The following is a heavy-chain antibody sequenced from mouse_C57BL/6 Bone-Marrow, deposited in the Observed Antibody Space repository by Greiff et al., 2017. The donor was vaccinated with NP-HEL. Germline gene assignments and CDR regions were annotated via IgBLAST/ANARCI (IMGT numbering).Heavy chain of an antibody. CDR3: AFYYEYDTSYFDY. J-gene: IGHJ2*01. CDR1: GFNIKDYY. CDR2: IDPEDGET. D-gene: IGHD2-4*01. V-gene: IGHV14-2*01. Sequence: EVKLQESGAELVKPGASVKLSCTASGFNIKDYYMHWVKQRTEQGLEWIGRIDPEDGETKYAPKFQGKATITADTASNTAYLQLSSLTSEDTAVYYCAFYYEYDTSYFDYWGQGTTLTVSS.